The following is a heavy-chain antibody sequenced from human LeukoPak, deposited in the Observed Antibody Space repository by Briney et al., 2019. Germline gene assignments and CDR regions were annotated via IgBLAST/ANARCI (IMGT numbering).Heavy chain of an antibody. Sequence: PGGSLRLSCAASGFTFRIYSMTWVRQAPGKGLQWVSSISSSGDYIYDADSVKGRFTISRDTAKNSVYLQMNSLRVEDTAVYYCARDKIVGATTLDYWGQGTLVTVSS. CDR2: ISSSGDYI. D-gene: IGHD1-26*01. V-gene: IGHV3-21*01. CDR3: ARDKIVGATTLDY. CDR1: GFTFRIYS. J-gene: IGHJ4*02.